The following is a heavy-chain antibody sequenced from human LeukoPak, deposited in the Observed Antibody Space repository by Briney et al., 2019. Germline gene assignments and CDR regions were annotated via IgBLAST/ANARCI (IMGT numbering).Heavy chain of an antibody. D-gene: IGHD2-21*02. CDR2: ISYSGST. J-gene: IGHJ4*02. V-gene: IGHV4-39*07. CDR1: GDSISSSDYY. Sequence: PSETLSLTCTVSGDSISSSDYYWGWIRQPPGKGLGWIGTISYSGSTYYNPSLKSRVTVSVDTSKNQFSLKLTSVTAADTAVYYCARSVCGGDCYDKPFLFDSWGQGTLVTVSS. CDR3: ARSVCGGDCYDKPFLFDS.